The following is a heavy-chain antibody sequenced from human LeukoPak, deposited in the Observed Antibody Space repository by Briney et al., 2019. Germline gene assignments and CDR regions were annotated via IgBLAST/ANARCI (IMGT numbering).Heavy chain of an antibody. Sequence: ASVKVSCKGAGYTFTSYGFSWVRQAPGQGLEWIGWISAYSGNKKYGQRFQDRLTMTTDASTSTSYMELRSLGSDDTAVYYCAXDVGSGDGHNLDSWGHGTLVIVSS. CDR3: AXDVGSGDGHNLDS. V-gene: IGHV1-18*01. J-gene: IGHJ5*01. CDR2: ISAYSGNK. D-gene: IGHD5-24*01. CDR1: GYTFTSYG.